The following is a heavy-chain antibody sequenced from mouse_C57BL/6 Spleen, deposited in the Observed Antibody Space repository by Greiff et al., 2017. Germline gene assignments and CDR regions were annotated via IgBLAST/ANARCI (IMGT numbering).Heavy chain of an antibody. CDR3: ATSYGYDGAWFAY. V-gene: IGHV2-6*03. CDR2: IWSDGST. J-gene: IGHJ3*01. CDR1: GFSLTSYG. D-gene: IGHD2-2*01. Sequence: VKLVESGPGLVAPSQSLSITCTVSGFSLTSYGVHWVRQHPGKGLEWLVVIWSDGSTTYNSALKSRLSISKDNSRSQVFLKMNSLQTDDTAMYYCATSYGYDGAWFAYWGQGTLVTVSA.